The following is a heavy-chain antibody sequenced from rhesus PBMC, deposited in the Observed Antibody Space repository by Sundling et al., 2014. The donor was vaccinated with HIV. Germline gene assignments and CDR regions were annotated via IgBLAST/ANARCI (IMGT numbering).Heavy chain of an antibody. CDR2: IYGNPGST. D-gene: IGHD1-1*01. CDR3: AREGLELWIDY. V-gene: IGHV4-73*01. CDR1: GGSIGGYYY. J-gene: IGHJ4*01. Sequence: QVKLQQWGEGLVKPSETLSLTCAVYGGSIGGYYYWTWIRQSPGSGLEWIGYIYGNPGSTYYNPSLKSRVTISTDTSKNQFSLKLNSVTAADTAVYYCAREGLELWIDYWGQGVLVTVSS.